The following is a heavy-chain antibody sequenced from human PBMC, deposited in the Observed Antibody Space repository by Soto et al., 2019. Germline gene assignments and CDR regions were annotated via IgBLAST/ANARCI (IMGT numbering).Heavy chain of an antibody. J-gene: IGHJ4*02. D-gene: IGHD2-2*02. CDR1: GYSLTSDW. Sequence: GESRKISCKGSGYSLTSDWIGWMRQTPGKGLEWMGMIYLGDSNIRYSPSFEGQVTISADKSITTAYLQWSSLKASDTAMYYCARQSYCSSTSCYTVDSWGQGTLVTVSS. V-gene: IGHV5-51*01. CDR3: ARQSYCSSTSCYTVDS. CDR2: IYLGDSNI.